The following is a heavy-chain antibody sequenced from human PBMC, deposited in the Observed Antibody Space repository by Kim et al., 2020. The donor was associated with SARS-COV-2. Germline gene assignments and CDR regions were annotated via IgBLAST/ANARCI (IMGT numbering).Heavy chain of an antibody. Sequence: KYYADSVKGRFTISRDNSKNTLFLQRNSLRAEDTAVYYCARDRSASGLDYWGQGTLVTVSS. CDR2: K. CDR3: ARDRSASGLDY. D-gene: IGHD6-6*01. J-gene: IGHJ4*02. V-gene: IGHV3-30*07.